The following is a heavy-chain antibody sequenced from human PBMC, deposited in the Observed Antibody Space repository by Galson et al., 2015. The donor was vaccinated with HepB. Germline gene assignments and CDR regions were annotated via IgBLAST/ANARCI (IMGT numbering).Heavy chain of an antibody. CDR2: ISRRSTFM. J-gene: IGHJ4*02. D-gene: IGHD3-10*01. CDR3: ARDRKTTYHDSGSYFDY. Sequence: SLRLSCAASGFNFSDYYMSWIRQVPGKGLQWVSYISRRSTFMKHADSVKGRFIISRDNADNSLFLHMHSLRADDTAIYYCARDRKTTYHDSGSYFDYWGQGALVTVSS. V-gene: IGHV3-11*06. CDR1: GFNFSDYY.